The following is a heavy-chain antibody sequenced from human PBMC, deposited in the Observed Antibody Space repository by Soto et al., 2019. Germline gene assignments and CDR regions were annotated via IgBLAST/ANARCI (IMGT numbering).Heavy chain of an antibody. CDR1: GFTFSSYW. CDR3: ARDLPGIAVAPH. J-gene: IGHJ4*02. Sequence: GSLRLSCAASGFTFSSYWMHWVRQAPGKGLVWVSRIDSDGSITTYADSVKGRFTISRDNAKNTLYLQMDSVRVEDTAVYYCARDLPGIAVAPHWGQGTLVTVSS. V-gene: IGHV3-74*01. CDR2: IDSDGSIT. D-gene: IGHD6-19*01.